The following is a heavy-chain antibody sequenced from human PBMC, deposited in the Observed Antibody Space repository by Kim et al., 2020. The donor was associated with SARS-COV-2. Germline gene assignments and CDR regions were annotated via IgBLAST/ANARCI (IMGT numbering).Heavy chain of an antibody. CDR3: TRAYGMDV. Sequence: TRYADSVKVRFTISRDNAKNTLYLQMNSLRAEDTAVYYCTRAYGMDVWGQGTTVTVSS. V-gene: IGHV3-74*01. CDR2: T. J-gene: IGHJ6*02.